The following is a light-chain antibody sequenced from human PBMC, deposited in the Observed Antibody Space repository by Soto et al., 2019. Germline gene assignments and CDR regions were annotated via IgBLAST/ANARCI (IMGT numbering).Light chain of an antibody. Sequence: EIVLTQSPATLSLWPGETAILSCRASQSVSSNLAWYQQKPGQAPRLLIYGASTRATGIPARFSGSGSGTEFTLTVSSLQSEDCAVYYCQQYNNWPTSGPGNKVDIK. CDR2: GAS. J-gene: IGKJ3*01. V-gene: IGKV3-15*01. CDR1: QSVSSN. CDR3: QQYNNWPT.